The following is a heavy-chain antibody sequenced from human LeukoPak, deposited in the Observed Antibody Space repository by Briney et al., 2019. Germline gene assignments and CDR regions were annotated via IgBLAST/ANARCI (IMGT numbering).Heavy chain of an antibody. CDR3: ARVPPHSGPDIVATKFDY. D-gene: IGHD5-12*01. V-gene: IGHV4-34*01. CDR2: INHSGST. J-gene: IGHJ4*02. Sequence: PSETLSLTCAVYGGSFSGYYWSWIRQPPGKGLEWIGEINHSGSTNYNPSLKSRVTISVDTSKNQFSLKLSSVTAADTAVYYCARVPPHSGPDIVATKFDYWGQGTLVTVSS. CDR1: GGSFSGYY.